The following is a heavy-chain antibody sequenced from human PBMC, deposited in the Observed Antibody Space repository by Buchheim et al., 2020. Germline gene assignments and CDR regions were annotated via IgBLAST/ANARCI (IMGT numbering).Heavy chain of an antibody. J-gene: IGHJ4*02. D-gene: IGHD2-2*01. V-gene: IGHV4-34*01. CDR1: GGSFSGXY. CDR2: INHSGST. CDR3: ARRIVVPAAILGYYFDY. Sequence: QVQLQQWGAGLLKPSETLSLTCAVYGGSFSGXYWSWIRQPPGKGLEWIGEINHSGSTNYNPSLKSRVTXSVDTSKNMFSLKLSSVTAADTAVYYCARRIVVPAAILGYYFDYWGQGTL.